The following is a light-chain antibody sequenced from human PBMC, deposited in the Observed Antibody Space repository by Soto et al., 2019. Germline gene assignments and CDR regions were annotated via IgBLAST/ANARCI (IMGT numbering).Light chain of an antibody. CDR3: QQYNNWPPIT. Sequence: VLTQSPGTLSLTPGERATLSCGASQSINSRSLAWYQQKPGQAPRLLIYDASTRATGIPARFSGSGSGTEFTLTISSLQSEDLAVYYCQQYNNWPPITFGQGTRLENK. V-gene: IGKV3D-15*01. J-gene: IGKJ5*01. CDR2: DAS. CDR1: QSINSRS.